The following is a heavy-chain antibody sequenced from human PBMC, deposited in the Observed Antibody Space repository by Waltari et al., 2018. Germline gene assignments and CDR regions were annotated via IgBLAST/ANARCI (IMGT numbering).Heavy chain of an antibody. CDR3: AGPVTSDY. CDR1: GYSISSGYY. V-gene: IGHV4-38-2*01. J-gene: IGHJ4*02. Sequence: QVQLQESGPGLVKPSETLSLTCAVSGYSISSGYYWGWIRQPPGKGLEWIGSIYHSGSTYYNPSLKSRVTISVDTSKNQFSLKLSSVTAADTAVYYGAGPVTSDYWGQGTLVTVSS. D-gene: IGHD3-10*01. CDR2: IYHSGST.